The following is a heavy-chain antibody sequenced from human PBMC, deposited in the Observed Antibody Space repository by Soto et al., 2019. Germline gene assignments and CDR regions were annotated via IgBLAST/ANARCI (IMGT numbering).Heavy chain of an antibody. Sequence: PGESLKISCKGSGYSFAGYWITWVRQKPGEGLEWMGRIDPSDSQTYYSPSFRGHVTTSVTKSITTVFLQWSSLRASDTAMYYCARQIYDSDTGPNFQYYFDSWGQGTPVTVSS. CDR3: ARQIYDSDTGPNFQYYFDS. D-gene: IGHD3-22*01. V-gene: IGHV5-10-1*01. CDR1: GYSFAGYW. CDR2: IDPSDSQT. J-gene: IGHJ4*02.